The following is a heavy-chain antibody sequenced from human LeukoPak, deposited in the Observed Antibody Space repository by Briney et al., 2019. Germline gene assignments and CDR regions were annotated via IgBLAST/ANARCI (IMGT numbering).Heavy chain of an antibody. CDR1: GYTLTELS. J-gene: IGHJ5*02. V-gene: IGHV1-24*01. CDR2: FDPEDGET. D-gene: IGHD2-2*01. Sequence: ASVKVSCKVSGYTLTELSMHWVRQAPGKGLEWMGGFDPEDGETIYAQKFQGRVTMTEDTSTDTAYMELCSLRSEDTAVYYCATEGYCSSTSCTNWFDPWGQGTLVTVSS. CDR3: ATEGYCSSTSCTNWFDP.